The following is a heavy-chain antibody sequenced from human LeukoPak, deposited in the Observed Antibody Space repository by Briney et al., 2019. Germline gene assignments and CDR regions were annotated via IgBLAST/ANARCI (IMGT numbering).Heavy chain of an antibody. D-gene: IGHD3-22*01. CDR3: ARGQQGYYYDSSGYPASFDC. V-gene: IGHV4-4*07. Sequence: SETLSLTCTVSGGSISNYYWNWIRQPAGKGLEWIGRIYTSGSTNYNPSLKSRVTMSVDTSKNQFYLDLSTVTAADTAVYYCARGQQGYYYDSSGYPASFDCWGQGTLVTVSS. CDR2: IYTSGST. CDR1: GGSISNYY. J-gene: IGHJ4*02.